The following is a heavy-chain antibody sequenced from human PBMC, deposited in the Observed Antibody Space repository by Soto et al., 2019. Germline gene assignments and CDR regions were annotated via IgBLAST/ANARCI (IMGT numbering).Heavy chain of an antibody. Sequence: QVHLVESGGGVVRPGGSLRLSCAASGFTFSTHAMHWVRQAPGKGLEWVALISYDGTTKYYADSVKGRFTISRDNSKNTLYLQMNSLRCEDMAIYYCARDRPYSSRWYPEYWGKGTLVTVSS. CDR1: GFTFSTHA. D-gene: IGHD6-13*01. CDR2: ISYDGTTK. J-gene: IGHJ4*02. V-gene: IGHV3-30-3*01. CDR3: ARDRPYSSRWYPEY.